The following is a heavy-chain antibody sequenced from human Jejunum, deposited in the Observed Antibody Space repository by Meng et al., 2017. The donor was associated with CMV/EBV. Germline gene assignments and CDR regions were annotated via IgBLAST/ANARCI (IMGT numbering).Heavy chain of an antibody. D-gene: IGHD1-26*01. CDR1: FPLSTLW. CDR2: FSSGGRDL. Sequence: FPLSTLWVPWVRQGPGKGLVWVARFSSGGRDLSYADSVKGRFIISRDNAQNSLYLQMNRLRAEDMAVYYCVRAGSGNAYGLFDSWGQGTLVTVSS. J-gene: IGHJ4*02. CDR3: VRAGSGNAYGLFDS. V-gene: IGHV3-74*01.